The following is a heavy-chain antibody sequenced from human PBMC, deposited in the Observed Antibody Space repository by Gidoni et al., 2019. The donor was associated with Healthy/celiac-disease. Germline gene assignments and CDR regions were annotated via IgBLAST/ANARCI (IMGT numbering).Heavy chain of an antibody. Sequence: QLQLQESGPGLVKPSETLSLTCTGSGGSISSSSYYWGWIRQPPGKGLEWIGSIYYSGRTYYNPSLKSRVTISVDTSKNQFSLKLSSVTAADTAVYYCARVSLYCSGGSCYSHFDYWGQGTLVTVSS. CDR3: ARVSLYCSGGSCYSHFDY. J-gene: IGHJ4*02. D-gene: IGHD2-15*01. CDR1: GGSISSSSYY. CDR2: IYYSGRT. V-gene: IGHV4-39*07.